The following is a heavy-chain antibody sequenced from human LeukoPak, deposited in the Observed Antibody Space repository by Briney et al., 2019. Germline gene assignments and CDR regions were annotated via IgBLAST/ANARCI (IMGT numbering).Heavy chain of an antibody. CDR2: ISGSGSAK. Sequence: QSGGSLRPSCAASGFTFSRFEMNWVRQGPGKGLEWVSYISGSGSAKYYAETAKGRFTISRDNDKNSLYLQMNSLRAEDTAVYYCARDYGGVMFDYWGQGTLLTVSS. CDR3: ARDYGGVMFDY. CDR1: GFTFSRFE. D-gene: IGHD4-23*01. J-gene: IGHJ4*02. V-gene: IGHV3-48*03.